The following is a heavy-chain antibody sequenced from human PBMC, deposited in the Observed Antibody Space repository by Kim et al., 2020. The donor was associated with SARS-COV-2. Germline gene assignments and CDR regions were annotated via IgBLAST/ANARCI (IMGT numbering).Heavy chain of an antibody. D-gene: IGHD3-22*01. CDR2: ISSSSSYI. Sequence: GGSLRLSCAASGFTFSSYSMNWVRQAPGKGLEWVSSISSSSSYIYYADSVKGRFTISRDNAKNSLYLQMNSLRAEDTAVYYCARDPRNHNYYYDSSGYFYFGYWGQGALVTVSS. CDR3: ARDPRNHNYYYDSSGYFYFGY. V-gene: IGHV3-21*01. J-gene: IGHJ4*02. CDR1: GFTFSSYS.